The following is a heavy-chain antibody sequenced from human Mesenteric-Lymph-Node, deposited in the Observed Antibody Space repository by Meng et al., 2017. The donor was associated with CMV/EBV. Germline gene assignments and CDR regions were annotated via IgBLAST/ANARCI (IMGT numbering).Heavy chain of an antibody. Sequence: GESLKISCAASGFTFSSYAMHWVRQAPGKGLEWVAVISYDGSNKYYADSVKGRFSISRDNSKNTLYLQMNSLRAEDTAVYYCARDKLKGGLRYCSSTSCYKWLFDYWGQGMLVTVSS. D-gene: IGHD2-2*02. J-gene: IGHJ4*02. CDR2: ISYDGSNK. CDR3: ARDKLKGGLRYCSSTSCYKWLFDY. CDR1: GFTFSSYA. V-gene: IGHV3-30*04.